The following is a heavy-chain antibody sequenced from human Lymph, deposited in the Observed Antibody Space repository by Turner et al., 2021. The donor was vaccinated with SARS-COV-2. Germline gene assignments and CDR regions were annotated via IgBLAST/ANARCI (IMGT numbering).Heavy chain of an antibody. V-gene: IGHV1-8*02. CDR2: MNPNSGNT. D-gene: IGHD1-26*01. J-gene: IGHJ6*02. Sequence: QVQLVQSGAEVKKPGASVKVSCKAPGYTFTSYDINWVRQATGQGLDGMGWMNPNSGNTGYAQKFQGRVTMTRNTSISTAYMELSSLRSEDTAVYYCARGRYSGGGMDVWGQGTTVTVSS. CDR3: ARGRYSGGGMDV. CDR1: GYTFTSYD.